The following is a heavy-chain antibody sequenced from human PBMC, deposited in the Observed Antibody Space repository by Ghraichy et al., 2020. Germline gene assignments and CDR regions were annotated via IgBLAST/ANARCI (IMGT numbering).Heavy chain of an antibody. CDR1: GFSISSSKMR. Sequence: SGPTLVKPTQTLTLTCTLSGFSISSSKMRVAWIRQPPGKALEWLARIDWDDEKFYKPSLQTRLTISKDTSRNQVVLTMTNMDPVDTATYYCARVNPQGGDGFDRWGLGTMVTVSS. V-gene: IGHV2-70*04. D-gene: IGHD2-15*01. J-gene: IGHJ3*01. CDR2: IDWDDEK. CDR3: ARVNPQGGDGFDR.